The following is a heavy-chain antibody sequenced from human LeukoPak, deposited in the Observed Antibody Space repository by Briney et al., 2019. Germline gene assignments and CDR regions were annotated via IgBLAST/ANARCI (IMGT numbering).Heavy chain of an antibody. CDR3: ARDIKSWYRTVDY. J-gene: IGHJ4*02. D-gene: IGHD6-13*01. Sequence: GGSLRLSCAASGFTFSSYSMNWVRQAPGKGLEWVSSISSSSSYIYYADSVKGRFTISRDNAKNSLYLQMNSLRAEDTAVYYCARDIKSWYRTVDYWGQGTLVTVSS. V-gene: IGHV3-21*01. CDR1: GFTFSSYS. CDR2: ISSSSSYI.